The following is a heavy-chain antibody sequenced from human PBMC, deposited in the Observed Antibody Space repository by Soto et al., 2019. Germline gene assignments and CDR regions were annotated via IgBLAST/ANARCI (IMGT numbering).Heavy chain of an antibody. Sequence: ASVKVSCKASGYTFTSYGISCVRQAPGRGREWMGWISAYNGNTNYAQKLQGRVTMTTDTSTSTTYMELRSLRSDDTAVYYCARDDCRVVPAAAYDGFDIWAQGTMVTVSS. D-gene: IGHD2-2*01. CDR1: GYTFTSYG. CDR3: ARDDCRVVPAAAYDGFDI. CDR2: ISAYNGNT. J-gene: IGHJ3*02. V-gene: IGHV1-18*01.